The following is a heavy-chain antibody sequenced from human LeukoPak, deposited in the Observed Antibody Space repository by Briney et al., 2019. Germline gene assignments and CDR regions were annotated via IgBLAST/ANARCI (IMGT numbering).Heavy chain of an antibody. CDR3: ARDGGQGTMVRGPKGAFDI. J-gene: IGHJ3*02. CDR2: IRSTANGYAT. Sequence: GGSLRLSCAASVFTFSGSALHWVRQASGKGLEWVGRIRSTANGYATAYAASVKGRFTISRDNAKNSLFFQMNSLRAEDTAVYYCARDGGQGTMVRGPKGAFDIWGQGTMVTVSP. CDR1: VFTFSGSA. D-gene: IGHD3-10*01. V-gene: IGHV3-73*01.